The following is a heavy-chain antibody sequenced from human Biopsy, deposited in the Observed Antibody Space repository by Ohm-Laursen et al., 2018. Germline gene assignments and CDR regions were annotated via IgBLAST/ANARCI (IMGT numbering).Heavy chain of an antibody. CDR2: ISPSGATT. CDR1: GNTFATYH. CDR3: ARAGVGSDGTDSYYYGMDV. D-gene: IGHD5-24*01. J-gene: IGHJ6*02. Sequence: ASVKVSCKPSGNTFATYHIHWVRQAPGQGLEWMGVISPSGATTSFSQKFQGRITMTSDTSTGTVYMDLNSLGSEDTTVYYCARAGVGSDGTDSYYYGMDVWGPGTTVTVSS. V-gene: IGHV1-46*01.